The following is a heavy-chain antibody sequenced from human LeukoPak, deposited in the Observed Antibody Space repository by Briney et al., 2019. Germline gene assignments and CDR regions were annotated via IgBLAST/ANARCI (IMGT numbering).Heavy chain of an antibody. V-gene: IGHV1-2*02. J-gene: IGHJ4*02. Sequence: GASVKVPYKASGYTFTDYYIHWVRQAPGQGLEWVGYIKPNSGDTNYAQKFQGRVTMTRDTSISTAYMEVSSLTSDDTALYYCARVEGISATTGDWGQGTLVTVCS. CDR1: GYTFTDYY. D-gene: IGHD1-20*01. CDR2: IKPNSGDT. CDR3: ARVEGISATTGD.